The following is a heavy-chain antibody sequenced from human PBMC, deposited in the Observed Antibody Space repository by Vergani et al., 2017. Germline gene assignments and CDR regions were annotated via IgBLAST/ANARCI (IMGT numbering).Heavy chain of an antibody. CDR2: IKQDGSEK. Sequence: EVQLVESGGGLVQPGGSLRLSCAASGFTFSSYWMSWVRQAPGKGLEWVANIKQDGSEKYYVDSVKGRFTISRDNAKNSLYLQMNSLRAEDTAVYYCARDRWSSGGQLFDYWGQGTLVTVSS. J-gene: IGHJ4*02. V-gene: IGHV3-7*01. D-gene: IGHD6-19*01. CDR3: ARDRWSSGGQLFDY. CDR1: GFTFSSYW.